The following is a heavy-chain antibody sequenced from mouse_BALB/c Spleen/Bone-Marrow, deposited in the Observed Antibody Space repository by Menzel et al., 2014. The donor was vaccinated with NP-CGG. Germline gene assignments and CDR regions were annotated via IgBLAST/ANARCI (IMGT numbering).Heavy chain of an antibody. CDR2: IDPASDYT. J-gene: IGHJ2*01. D-gene: IGHD4-1*01. CDR3: ATLTGTFDY. V-gene: IGHV14-3*02. CDR1: GFNIKDTY. Sequence: EVKLVESGAELVKPGASVKLSCTASGFNIKDTYMHWVKQRPEQGLEWIGRIDPASDYTQFDSKFQGKATITADTSSITAYLQLSSLTSEDTAVYYCATLTGTFDYWGQGTTLTVSS.